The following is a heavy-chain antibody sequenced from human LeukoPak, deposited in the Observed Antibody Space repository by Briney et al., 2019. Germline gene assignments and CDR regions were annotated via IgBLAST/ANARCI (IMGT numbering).Heavy chain of an antibody. CDR3: ARDRLVAATRRGWFDP. J-gene: IGHJ5*02. V-gene: IGHV1-18*01. CDR1: GYTFTSYG. D-gene: IGHD2-15*01. Sequence: ASVKVSCKASGYTFTSYGISWVRQAPGQGLEWMGWISAYNGNTNYAQKLQGRVTMTTDTSTSTAYMELRSLRSGDTAVYYCARDRLVAATRRGWFDPWGQGTLVTVSS. CDR2: ISAYNGNT.